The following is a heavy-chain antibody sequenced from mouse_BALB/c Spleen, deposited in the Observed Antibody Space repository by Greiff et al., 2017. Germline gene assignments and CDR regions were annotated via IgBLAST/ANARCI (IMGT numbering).Heavy chain of an antibody. D-gene: IGHD1-1*01. J-gene: IGHJ4*01. CDR1: GFTFSDYY. CDR3: ARDPTGDYAMDY. CDR2: ISDGGSYT. Sequence: EVQVVESGGGLVKPGGSLKLSCAASGFTFSDYYMYWVRQTPEKRLEWVATISDGGSYTYYPDSVKGRFTISRDNAKNNLYLQMSSLKSEDTAMYYCARDPTGDYAMDYWGQGTSVTVSS. V-gene: IGHV5-4*02.